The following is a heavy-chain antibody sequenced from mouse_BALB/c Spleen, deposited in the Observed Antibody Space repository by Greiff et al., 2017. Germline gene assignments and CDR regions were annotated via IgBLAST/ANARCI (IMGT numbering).Heavy chain of an antibody. CDR2: IYPGGGYT. CDR3: ARFQARSTQDGHAMDY. CDR1: GYTFTNYW. Sequence: QVQLQQSGAELVRPGTSVKISCKASGYTFTNYWLGWVKQRPGHGLEWIGDIYPGGGYTNYNEKFKGKATLTADTSSSTAYMQLSSLTSEDSAVYFCARFQARSTQDGHAMDYWGQGTSVTVSA. J-gene: IGHJ4*01. D-gene: IGHD2-1*01. V-gene: IGHV1-63*02.